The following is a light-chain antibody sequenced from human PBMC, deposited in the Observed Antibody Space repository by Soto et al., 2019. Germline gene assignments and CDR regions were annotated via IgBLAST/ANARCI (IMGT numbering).Light chain of an antibody. CDR3: QSYDSSLSGYV. CDR2: GNS. Sequence: QSVLTQPPSVSWAPGQRVTISCTGSSSNIGAGYDVHWYQQLPGTAPKLLIYGNSNRPSGVPDRFSRSKSGTSASLAITGLQAEDEADCYCQSYDSSLSGYVFGTGTKLTVL. CDR1: SSNIGAGYD. V-gene: IGLV1-40*01. J-gene: IGLJ1*01.